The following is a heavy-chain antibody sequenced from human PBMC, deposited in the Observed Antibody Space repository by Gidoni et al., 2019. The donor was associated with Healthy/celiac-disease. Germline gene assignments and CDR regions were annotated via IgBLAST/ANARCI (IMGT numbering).Heavy chain of an antibody. J-gene: IGHJ4*02. CDR2: IYSGGST. V-gene: IGHV3-66*01. Sequence: EVQLVESGGGLVQPGGSLRLSCAASGFTISSNYMSWVRQAPGKGLEWVSVIYSGGSTYYADSVKGRFTISRDNSKNTLYLQMNSLRAEDTAVYDCARYLYDYVWGSYRPSFYWGQGTLVTVSS. CDR1: GFTISSNY. CDR3: ARYLYDYVWGSYRPSFY. D-gene: IGHD3-16*02.